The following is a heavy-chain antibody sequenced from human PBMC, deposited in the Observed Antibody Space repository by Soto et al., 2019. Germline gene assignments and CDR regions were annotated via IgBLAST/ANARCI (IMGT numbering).Heavy chain of an antibody. CDR2: INPNSGGT. D-gene: IGHD5-12*01. J-gene: IGHJ4*02. Sequence: ASVKVSCKASGYTFTGYYMHWVRQAPGQGLEWMGWINPNSGGTNYAQKFQGWVTMTRDTSISTAYMELSRLRSDDTAVYYCAREASGYIYYFDYWGQGTLVTVSS. CDR3: AREASGYIYYFDY. V-gene: IGHV1-2*04. CDR1: GYTFTGYY.